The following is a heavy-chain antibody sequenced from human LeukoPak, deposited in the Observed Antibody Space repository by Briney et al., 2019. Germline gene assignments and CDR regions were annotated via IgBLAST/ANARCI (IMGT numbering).Heavy chain of an antibody. CDR1: GGSISSYY. J-gene: IGHJ5*02. CDR3: ARDGRSRSGYQNWFDP. V-gene: IGHV4-4*07. CDR2: IYTSGST. Sequence: PSETLSLTCTVSGGSISSYYWSWIRQPAGKGLEWIGRIYTSGSTNYNPSLKSRVTMSVDTSKNQFSLKLSSVTAADTAVYYCARDGRSRSGYQNWFDPWGQGTLVTVSS. D-gene: IGHD3-22*01.